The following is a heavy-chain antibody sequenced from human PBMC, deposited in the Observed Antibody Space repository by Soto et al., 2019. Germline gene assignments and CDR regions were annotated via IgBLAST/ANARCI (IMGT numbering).Heavy chain of an antibody. D-gene: IGHD2-2*01. CDR2: IYNTGST. CDR3: ARGMPYYFDY. CDR1: GGSISSGLHY. Sequence: QVQLQESGPGLVKPSQTLSLTCTVSGGSISSGLHYWSWIRQRPGKGLEWIAYIYNTGSTYYNPSLKSRITISVDTSNNPFSLKMSSVTAADTAVYYCARGMPYYFDYWGQGSLVTVSS. V-gene: IGHV4-31*03. J-gene: IGHJ4*02.